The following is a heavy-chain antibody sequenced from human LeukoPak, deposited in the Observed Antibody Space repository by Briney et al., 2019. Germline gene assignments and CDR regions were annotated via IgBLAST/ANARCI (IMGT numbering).Heavy chain of an antibody. Sequence: PSETLSLTCTVSGGSISSYYWSWIRQPPGKGLEWIGYIYYSGSTNYNPSLKSRVTISVDTSKNQFSLKLSSVTAADTAVYYCARLLVTRGGHYFDYWGQGTLVTVSS. CDR2: IYYSGST. CDR1: GGSISSYY. V-gene: IGHV4-59*01. CDR3: ARLLVTRGGHYFDY. D-gene: IGHD2-21*01. J-gene: IGHJ4*02.